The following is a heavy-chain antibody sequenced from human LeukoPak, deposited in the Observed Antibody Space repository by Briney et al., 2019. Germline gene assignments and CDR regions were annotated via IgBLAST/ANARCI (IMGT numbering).Heavy chain of an antibody. CDR1: RFTFSSYW. J-gene: IGHJ4*02. V-gene: IGHV3-7*03. CDR2: IKKDGSEK. D-gene: IGHD6-19*01. Sequence: GGSLRFSCAASRFTFSSYWMSWVRQAPGKGLEWVANIKKDGSEKYYVDSVKGRFTISRDNAKTSLYLQMNSLRAEDTALYYCARVSDISVAAYFDYWGQGTLVTVSS. CDR3: ARVSDISVAAYFDY.